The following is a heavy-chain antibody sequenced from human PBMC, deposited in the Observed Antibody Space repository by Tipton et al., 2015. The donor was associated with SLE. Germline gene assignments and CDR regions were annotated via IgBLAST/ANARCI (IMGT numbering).Heavy chain of an antibody. V-gene: IGHV4-4*09. CDR2: IYTSGST. Sequence: LSLTCTVSGGSISSYNWSWIRQPPGKGLEWIGYIYTSGSTNYNPSLKSRVTISVDTSKNQFSLKLSSVTAADTAVYYCARSDIAVAAFDYWGQGTLVTVSS. J-gene: IGHJ4*02. CDR1: GGSISSYN. CDR3: ARSDIAVAAFDY. D-gene: IGHD6-19*01.